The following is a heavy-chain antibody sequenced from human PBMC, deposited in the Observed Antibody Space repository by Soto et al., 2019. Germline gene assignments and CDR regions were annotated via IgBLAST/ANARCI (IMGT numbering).Heavy chain of an antibody. Sequence: VASVKVSCKASGYTFTGYYMHWVRQAPGQGLEWMGWINPNSGGTNYAQKFQGWVTMTRDTSISTAYMELSRLRSDDTAVYYCARSRISSWYSFWPARQKYGMDVWGQGTTVTVSS. CDR3: ARSRISSWYSFWPARQKYGMDV. V-gene: IGHV1-2*04. CDR2: INPNSGGT. D-gene: IGHD6-13*01. J-gene: IGHJ6*02. CDR1: GYTFTGYY.